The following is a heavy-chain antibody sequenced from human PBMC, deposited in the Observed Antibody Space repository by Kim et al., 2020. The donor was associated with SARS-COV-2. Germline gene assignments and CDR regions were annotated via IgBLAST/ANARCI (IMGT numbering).Heavy chain of an antibody. D-gene: IGHD6-19*01. CDR3: ARDRKQWLVPQISFDY. J-gene: IGHJ4*02. V-gene: IGHV1-69*13. Sequence: SVKVSCKASGGTFSSYAISWVRQAPGQGLEWMGGIIPIFGTANYAQKFQGRVTITADESTSTAYMELSSLRSEDTAVYYCARDRKQWLVPQISFDYWGQGTLVTVSS. CDR1: GGTFSSYA. CDR2: IIPIFGTA.